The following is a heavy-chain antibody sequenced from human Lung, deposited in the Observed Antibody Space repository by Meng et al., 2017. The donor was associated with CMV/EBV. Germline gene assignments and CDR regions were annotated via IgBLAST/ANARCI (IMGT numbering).Heavy chain of an antibody. D-gene: IGHD3-10*01. CDR1: GDSITNHNW. V-gene: IGHV4-4*02. CDR2: IPHRGSS. CDR3: LRRSGGSV. Sequence: QGQVGEAGPALGKPSATLPLTCAVSGDSITNHNWWAWVRQPPGKGLEWIGEIPHRGSSAYNPSLKSRVSMSIDKSKNQFSLKLTSVTAADTAVYHCLRRSGGSVWGQGTLVTVSS. J-gene: IGHJ1*01.